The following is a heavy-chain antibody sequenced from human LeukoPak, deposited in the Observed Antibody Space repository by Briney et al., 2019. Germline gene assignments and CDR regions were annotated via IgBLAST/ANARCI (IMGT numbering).Heavy chain of an antibody. J-gene: IGHJ4*02. Sequence: PGGSLRLSCAASGFTFSSYWMTWVRQAQGKGLEWVANINQDGSEKYYVDSVKGRFTISRDNPKNSLYLQMSGLRAEDTAVYYCARRGQRHYYDSSGYYSLDYWGQGTLVTVSS. V-gene: IGHV3-7*01. CDR1: GFTFSSYW. D-gene: IGHD3-22*01. CDR2: INQDGSEK. CDR3: ARRGQRHYYDSSGYYSLDY.